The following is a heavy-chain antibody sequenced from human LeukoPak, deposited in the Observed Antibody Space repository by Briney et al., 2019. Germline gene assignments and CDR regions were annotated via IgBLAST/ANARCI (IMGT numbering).Heavy chain of an antibody. Sequence: PSETLSLTCTVSGGSISSYYWSWIWQPPGKGLEWIGYIYYSGSTNYNPSLKSRVTISVDTSKNQFSLKLSSVTAADTAVYYCARADILTGYYSYWGQGTLVTVS. V-gene: IGHV4-59*01. CDR3: ARADILTGYYSY. CDR2: IYYSGST. J-gene: IGHJ4*02. D-gene: IGHD3-9*01. CDR1: GGSISSYY.